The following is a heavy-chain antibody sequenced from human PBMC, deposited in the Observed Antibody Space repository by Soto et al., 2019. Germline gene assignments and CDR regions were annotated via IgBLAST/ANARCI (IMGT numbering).Heavy chain of an antibody. V-gene: IGHV4-59*01. CDR1: GGSISSYY. CDR3: ASKSYGGFFDY. CDR2: IYYSGST. J-gene: IGHJ4*02. D-gene: IGHD1-26*01. Sequence: SETLSLTCTMSGGSISSYYWSWIRQTPGKGLEWIGYIYYSGSTNYNPSLKSRVTIAVDTSKNQISLKLSSVTAADTAVYYCASKSYGGFFDYWGQGTLVTVSS.